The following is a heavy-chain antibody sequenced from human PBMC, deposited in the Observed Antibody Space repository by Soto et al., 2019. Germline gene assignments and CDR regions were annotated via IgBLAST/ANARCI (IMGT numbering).Heavy chain of an antibody. CDR3: ARGPGLGGYYYYGMDV. D-gene: IGHD3-22*01. CDR2: IYYSGST. CDR1: GGSISSGGYY. Sequence: QVQLQESGPGLVKPSQTLSLTCTVSGGSISSGGYYWSWIRQHPGKGLEWIGYIYYSGSTYYNPSLKSRVNISVDTSKNQFSLKLSSVTAADTAVYYCARGPGLGGYYYYGMDVWGQGTTVTVSS. V-gene: IGHV4-31*03. J-gene: IGHJ6*02.